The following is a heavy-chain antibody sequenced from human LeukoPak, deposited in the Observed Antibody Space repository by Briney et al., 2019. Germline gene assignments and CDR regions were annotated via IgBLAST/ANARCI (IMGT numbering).Heavy chain of an antibody. CDR1: GFSFSTYG. CDR3: VKSNNLGGDY. CDR2: ISGSGGGT. D-gene: IGHD1/OR15-1a*01. J-gene: IGHJ4*02. V-gene: IGHV3-23*01. Sequence: PGGSLRLSCTASGFSFSTYGMHWVRQAPGKGLEWVSSISGSGGGTFYADSVKGRFTISRDNSKKTVYLQMQSLRVEDTAVYYCVKSNNLGGDYWGQGTLVTVSS.